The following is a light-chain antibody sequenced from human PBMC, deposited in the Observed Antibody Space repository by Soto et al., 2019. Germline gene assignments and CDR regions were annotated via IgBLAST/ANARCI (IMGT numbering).Light chain of an antibody. J-gene: IGKJ1*01. Sequence: EIVMTQSPATLSVSPGQRATLSCRASQSLNSKLAWYQQKPGQAPRPLIYGASTRATGIPARFSGSGSGTEFTLPISSLQSADFAVYYWQQDDFWPRTFCEGTKVESK. CDR3: QQDDFWPRT. CDR2: GAS. CDR1: QSLNSK. V-gene: IGKV3-15*01.